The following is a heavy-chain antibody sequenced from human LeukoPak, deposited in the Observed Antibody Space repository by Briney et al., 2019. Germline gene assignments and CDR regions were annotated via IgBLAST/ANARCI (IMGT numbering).Heavy chain of an antibody. CDR1: GYTFTSYG. D-gene: IGHD3-22*01. CDR2: ISTYNGIT. Sequence: ASVKVSCKASGYTFTSYGISWVRQAPGQGLEWMGWISTYNGITNYAQKVQGRVTMTTDTSTSTAYMELRSLRSDDTAVYYCARAAISKDGSGYFYWGQGTLVTVSS. V-gene: IGHV1-18*01. CDR3: ARAAISKDGSGYFY. J-gene: IGHJ4*02.